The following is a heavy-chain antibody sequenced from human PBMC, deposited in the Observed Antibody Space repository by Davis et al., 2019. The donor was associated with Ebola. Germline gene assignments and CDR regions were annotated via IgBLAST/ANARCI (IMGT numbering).Heavy chain of an antibody. Sequence: AASVKVSCKASGYTFSNYYIHWVRQAPGQGLEWMGIIKPSGGSTIYAQNFQGRVTLTRDTSTSTAYMELSRLRSDDTAVYYCARDLRGWGDFDYWGQGTLVTVSS. V-gene: IGHV1-46*01. D-gene: IGHD3-10*01. CDR1: GYTFSNYY. J-gene: IGHJ4*02. CDR3: ARDLRGWGDFDY. CDR2: IKPSGGST.